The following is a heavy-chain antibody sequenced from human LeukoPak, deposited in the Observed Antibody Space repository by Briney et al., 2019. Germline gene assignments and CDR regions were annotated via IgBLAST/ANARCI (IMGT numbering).Heavy chain of an antibody. J-gene: IGHJ4*01. CDR1: GFTVSSNY. V-gene: IGHV3-53*01. CDR3: ARGFPGYCFDY. Sequence: GGSLRLSCAASGFTVSSNYMSWVRQAPGKGLEWVSVIYSGGSTYYADSVKGRFAISRDNSKNTLYLQMNSLRADDTAVYYCARGFPGYCFDYWGQEPWSPSPQ. D-gene: IGHD6-13*01. CDR2: IYSGGST.